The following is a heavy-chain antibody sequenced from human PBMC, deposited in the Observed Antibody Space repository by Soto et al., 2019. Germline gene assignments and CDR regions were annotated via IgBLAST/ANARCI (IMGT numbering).Heavy chain of an antibody. D-gene: IGHD6-6*01. CDR2: IYDSESA. CDR3: ARASSSSSAADY. J-gene: IGHJ4*02. V-gene: IGHV4-31*03. Sequence: QVQLQESGPGLVKPSQTLSLTCSVSGESISSGGYYWSWIRHHPGKGLEWIGYIYDSESAYYNPSLESRVTISMDTSKNPFAMRLSSVTAADTAVYYCARASSSSSAADYWGQGTLATVSS. CDR1: GESISSGGYY.